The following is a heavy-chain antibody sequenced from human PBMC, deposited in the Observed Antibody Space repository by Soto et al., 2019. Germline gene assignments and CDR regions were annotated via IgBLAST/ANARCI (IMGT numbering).Heavy chain of an antibody. CDR1: GDSVSSNSAA. Sequence: PSQTLSLTCVISGDSVSSNSAAWNWIRQSPSRGLEWLGRTYYRSKWYNEYAVSVKSRITINPDTSKNQFSLHLNSVTPEDTAVYYCARADGAVMGTTHSGMDVWGQGTTVTVSS. CDR3: ARADGAVMGTTHSGMDV. D-gene: IGHD1-7*01. V-gene: IGHV6-1*01. CDR2: TYYRSKWYN. J-gene: IGHJ6*02.